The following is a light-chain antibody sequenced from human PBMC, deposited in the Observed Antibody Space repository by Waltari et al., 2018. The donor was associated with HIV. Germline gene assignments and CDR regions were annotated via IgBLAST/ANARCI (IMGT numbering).Light chain of an antibody. J-gene: IGLJ3*02. CDR3: QAWDSSTWV. V-gene: IGLV3-1*01. CDR1: KLGDKY. Sequence: SYELTQPPSVSVSPGQTASITGSGDKLGDKYACWYQQKPGQSPVLVIDQDSKRPSGILERFAGSNSRNTATLTISGTQAMDEADYYCQAWDSSTWVFGGGTKLTVL. CDR2: QDS.